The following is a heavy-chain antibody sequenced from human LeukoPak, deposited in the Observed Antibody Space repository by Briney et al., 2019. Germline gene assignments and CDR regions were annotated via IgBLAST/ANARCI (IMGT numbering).Heavy chain of an antibody. CDR2: INPSGGST. J-gene: IGHJ4*02. V-gene: IGHV1-46*01. CDR1: GYTFTSYY. D-gene: IGHD6-19*01. CDR3: ARDSEDIAVAPSDY. Sequence: VASVKVSCKASGYTFTSYYMHWVRQAPGQGLEWMGIINPSGGSTSYAQKFQGRVTMTRDTSTSTVYMELSRLRSDDTAVYYGARDSEDIAVAPSDYWGQGTLVTVSS.